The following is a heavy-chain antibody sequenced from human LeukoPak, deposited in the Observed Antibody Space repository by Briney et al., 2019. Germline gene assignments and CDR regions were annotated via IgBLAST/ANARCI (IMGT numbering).Heavy chain of an antibody. CDR1: GFTFSSYS. CDR3: ARVRGTNLDGYEMDY. J-gene: IGHJ4*02. Sequence: GGSLRLSCTASGFTFSSYSMNWVRQAPGKGLEWVSSISSSSSYIYYADSVKGRFTISRDNAKNSLYLQMNSLRAEDTAVYYCARVRGTNLDGYEMDYWGQGTLVTVSS. D-gene: IGHD5-12*01. V-gene: IGHV3-21*01. CDR2: ISSSSSYI.